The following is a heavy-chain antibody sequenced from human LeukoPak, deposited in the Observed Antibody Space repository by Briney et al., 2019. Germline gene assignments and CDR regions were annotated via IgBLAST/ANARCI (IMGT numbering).Heavy chain of an antibody. Sequence: SETLSLTCTVSGGSISSGGYYWGWIRQPPGKGLEWIGSIYYSGNTYYNPSLKSRVTISVDTSKNQFSLKLSSVTAADTAVYYCARALRIVVVPAALGAFDIWGQGRMVTVSS. J-gene: IGHJ3*02. D-gene: IGHD2-2*01. CDR1: GGSISSGGYY. CDR3: ARALRIVVVPAALGAFDI. V-gene: IGHV4-39*07. CDR2: IYYSGNT.